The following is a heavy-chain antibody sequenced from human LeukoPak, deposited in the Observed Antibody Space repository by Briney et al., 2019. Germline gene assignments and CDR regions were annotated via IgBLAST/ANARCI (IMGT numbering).Heavy chain of an antibody. V-gene: IGHV3-48*03. CDR1: GFPFSFYE. D-gene: IGHD6-19*01. CDR3: ALLAVASDFDY. CDR2: IASSGATK. J-gene: IGHJ4*02. Sequence: GGSLRLSCAVSGFPFSFYEMNWVRQAPGKGLEWVSNIASSGATKYYSDSVRGRFSISRDNAKSSLYLQMNSLGVEDTAVYYCALLAVASDFDYWGQGALVTVSS.